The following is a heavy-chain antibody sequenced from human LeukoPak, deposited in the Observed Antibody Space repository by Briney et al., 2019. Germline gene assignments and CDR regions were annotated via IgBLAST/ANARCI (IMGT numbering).Heavy chain of an antibody. CDR2: ISINSGKT. D-gene: IGHD5-12*01. CDR3: ARRYMNYFDY. V-gene: IGHV1-18*01. Sequence: GASVKVSCKASDHTFRTYGISWVRQAPGQGLEWMGGISINSGKTNYAQSLQGRVTITTNTSTSTAYMELTSLRSDDTAIYYCARRYMNYFDYWGQGTLVTVSS. J-gene: IGHJ4*02. CDR1: DHTFRTYG.